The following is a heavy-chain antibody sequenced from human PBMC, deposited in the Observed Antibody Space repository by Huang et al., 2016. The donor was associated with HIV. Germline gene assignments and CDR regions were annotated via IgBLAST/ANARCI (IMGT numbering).Heavy chain of an antibody. V-gene: IGHV3-23*01. D-gene: IGHD6-13*01. CDR3: AKADSGAAAGSLVDY. CDR1: GFTFSSYA. J-gene: IGHJ4*02. CDR2: ITGSGSSS. Sequence: EVQLLESGGGLVQPGGSLRLSCAASGFTFSSYAMSWVRQAPGKGLGWVSSITGSGSSSYYADSVKGRFTISRDNSKNTLYLQMNSLRAEDTAIYYCAKADSGAAAGSLVDYWGQGTLVTVSS.